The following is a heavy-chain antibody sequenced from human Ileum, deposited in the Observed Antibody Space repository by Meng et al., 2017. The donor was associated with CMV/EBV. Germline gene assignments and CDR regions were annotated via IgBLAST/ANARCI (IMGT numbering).Heavy chain of an antibody. V-gene: IGHV3-21*01. D-gene: IGHD1-26*01. CDR1: GFTFSSYS. CDR3: ARRSGSYYTDLDY. Sequence: GESLKISCAASGFTFSSYSMNWVRQAPGKGLEWVSSISSSSSYIYYADSVKGRFTISRDKAKNSLYLQMNSLRAEDTAVYYCARRSGSYYTDLDYWGQGTLVTGSS. CDR2: ISSSSSYI. J-gene: IGHJ4*02.